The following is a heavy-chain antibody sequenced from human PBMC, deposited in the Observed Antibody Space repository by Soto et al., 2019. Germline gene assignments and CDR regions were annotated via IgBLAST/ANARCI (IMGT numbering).Heavy chain of an antibody. CDR1: GFAFNNYG. CDR3: AREDSIIIPAVSDF. D-gene: IGHD2-2*01. CDR2: ISKSDYT. Sequence: PXVSLRLSCTVSGFAFNNYGINGVRQAPGKGLEWVSSISKSDYTYYSDSVEGRFTISRDNAKNSVSLQMNTLRVEDTAVYYCAREDSIIIPAVSDFWGQGTLVTVSS. V-gene: IGHV3-21*01. J-gene: IGHJ4*02.